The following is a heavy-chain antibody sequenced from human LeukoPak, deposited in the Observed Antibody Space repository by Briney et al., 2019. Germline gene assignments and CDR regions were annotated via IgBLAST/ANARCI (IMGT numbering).Heavy chain of an antibody. CDR1: GFTFSSYA. Sequence: GGSLRFSCAASGFTFSSYAMSWVRQAPGKGLEWVSAISGSGGSTYYADSVKGRFTISRDNSKNTLYLQMNSLRAEDTAVYYCAKGGGYYDSSGPDYFDYWGQGTLVTVSS. J-gene: IGHJ4*02. CDR3: AKGGGYYDSSGPDYFDY. D-gene: IGHD3-22*01. V-gene: IGHV3-23*01. CDR2: ISGSGGST.